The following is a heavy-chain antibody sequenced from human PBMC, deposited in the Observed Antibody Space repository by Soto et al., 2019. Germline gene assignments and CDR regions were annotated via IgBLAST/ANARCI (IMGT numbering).Heavy chain of an antibody. D-gene: IGHD3-16*02. CDR1: GGSVSSGSYY. J-gene: IGHJ5*02. Sequence: SETLSLTCTVSGGSVSSGSYYWSWIRQPPGKGLEWIGYIYYSGSTNYNPSLKSRVTISVDTSKNQFSLKLSSVTAADTAVYYCARDLGATDYYDYVWGSYRYTRWFDPWGQGTLVTVSS. V-gene: IGHV4-61*01. CDR3: ARDLGATDYYDYVWGSYRYTRWFDP. CDR2: IYYSGST.